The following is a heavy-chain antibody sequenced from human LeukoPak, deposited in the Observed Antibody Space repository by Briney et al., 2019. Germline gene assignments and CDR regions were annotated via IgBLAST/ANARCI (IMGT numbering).Heavy chain of an antibody. J-gene: IGHJ5*02. Sequence: GESLKISCKGSGYSSTSYWIGWVRQMPGKGLEWMGIIYPGDSDTRYSPSFQGQVTISADKSISTAYLQWSSLKASDTAMYYCARRSRVYSIYNWFDPWGQGTLVTVSS. CDR2: IYPGDSDT. V-gene: IGHV5-51*01. CDR3: ARRSRVYSIYNWFDP. CDR1: GYSSTSYW. D-gene: IGHD4-11*01.